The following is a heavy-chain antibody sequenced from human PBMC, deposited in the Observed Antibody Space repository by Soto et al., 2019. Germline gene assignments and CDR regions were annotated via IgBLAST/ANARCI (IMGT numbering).Heavy chain of an antibody. CDR2: IDPSDSYT. CDR3: ARFGYCTNSVCLPQYGMDV. Sequence: RGESLKISCKGSGYSFTSYWTSWVRQMPGKGLEWMGRIDPSDSYTNYSPSFQGHVTISADKSISTAYLQWSSLKASDTAMYYCARFGYCTNSVCLPQYGMDVWGQGTTVTVSS. J-gene: IGHJ6*02. D-gene: IGHD2-8*01. CDR1: GYSFTSYW. V-gene: IGHV5-10-1*01.